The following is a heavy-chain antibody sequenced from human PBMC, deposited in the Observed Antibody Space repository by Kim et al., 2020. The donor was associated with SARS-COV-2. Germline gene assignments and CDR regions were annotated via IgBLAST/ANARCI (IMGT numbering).Heavy chain of an antibody. D-gene: IGHD3-22*01. Sequence: ASVKVSCKASGYTFTSYSMHWVRQAPGQGLEWMGIINPSVGSTSYAQKFQGRVTMTRDTSTSTVYMELSSLRSEDTAVYYCARDWAFHSSGYYYDLSYWGQGTLVTVSS. CDR1: GYTFTSYS. CDR3: ARDWAFHSSGYYYDLSY. CDR2: INPSVGST. J-gene: IGHJ4*02. V-gene: IGHV1-46*01.